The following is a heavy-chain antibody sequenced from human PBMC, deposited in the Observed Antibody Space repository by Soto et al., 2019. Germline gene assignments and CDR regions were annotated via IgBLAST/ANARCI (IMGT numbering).Heavy chain of an antibody. V-gene: IGHV3-23*04. Sequence: EVQLVESGGGFVQPGGSLRLSCAASGFTGRSFAMAWVCQAPGKGLVWVSTINKNGDRTRYAASVKGRFTISRDDSKNTLFLAMNDLRAADTSVYSCAKESETHGRELDYWGQGTLLTVCS. J-gene: IGHJ4*02. CDR2: INKNGDRT. CDR1: GFTGRSFA. CDR3: AKESETHGRELDY.